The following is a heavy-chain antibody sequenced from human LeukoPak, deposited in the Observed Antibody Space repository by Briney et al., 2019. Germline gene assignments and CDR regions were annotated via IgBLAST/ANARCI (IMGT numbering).Heavy chain of an antibody. V-gene: IGHV3-20*04. Sequence: GGSLTLSCAASGFTFDDYVMSWVRQAPGKGLEWLSGINWNGGRTGYADSVKGRFTISRDNAKNSLYLQMNSLRAEDTALYYCAREDYYGSGSYYTEIDYWGQGTLVTVSS. CDR2: INWNGGRT. J-gene: IGHJ4*02. CDR1: GFTFDDYV. D-gene: IGHD3-10*01. CDR3: AREDYYGSGSYYTEIDY.